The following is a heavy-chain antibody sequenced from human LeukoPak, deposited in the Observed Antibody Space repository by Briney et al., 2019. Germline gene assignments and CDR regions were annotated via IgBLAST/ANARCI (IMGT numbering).Heavy chain of an antibody. J-gene: IGHJ4*02. D-gene: IGHD3-10*01. CDR3: AKDDKADMVRGVTFEY. CDR1: GFTFSSYG. Sequence: PGGSLRLSCAASGFTFSSYGMIWVRHAPGKGLEWVSAISGRGDIIYYVDSVKGRFILSRVNYKNTFYLQLNSLRAEDTAVYYCAKDDKADMVRGVTFEYWGQGTLVTVSS. CDR2: ISGRGDII. V-gene: IGHV3-23*01.